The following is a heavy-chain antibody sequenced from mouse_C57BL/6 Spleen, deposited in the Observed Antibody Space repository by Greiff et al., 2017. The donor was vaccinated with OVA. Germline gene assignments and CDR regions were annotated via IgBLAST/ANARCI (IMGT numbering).Heavy chain of an antibody. Sequence: VQLQQPGAELVMPGASVKLSCKASGYTFTSYWMHWVKQRPGQGLEWIGEIDPSDSYTNYNQKFKGKSTLTVDKSSSTAYMQLSSLTSEDSAVYYCARSGSSSYYFDDWGQGTTLTVSS. CDR1: GYTFTSYW. CDR2: IDPSDSYT. CDR3: ARSGSSSYYFDD. J-gene: IGHJ2*01. D-gene: IGHD1-1*01. V-gene: IGHV1-69*01.